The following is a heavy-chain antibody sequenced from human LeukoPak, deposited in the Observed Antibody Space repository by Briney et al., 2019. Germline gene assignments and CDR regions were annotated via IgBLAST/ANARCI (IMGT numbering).Heavy chain of an antibody. CDR2: IWYDGSNK. CDR1: GFTFSSYG. Sequence: PGRSLRLSCAASGFTFSSYGMHWVSQAPGKGLEWVAVIWYDGSNKYYADSVKGRFTISRDNSKNTLYLQMNSLRAEDTAVYYCAKVVAVAQFDYWGQGTLVTVSS. V-gene: IGHV3-33*06. J-gene: IGHJ4*02. CDR3: AKVVAVAQFDY. D-gene: IGHD6-19*01.